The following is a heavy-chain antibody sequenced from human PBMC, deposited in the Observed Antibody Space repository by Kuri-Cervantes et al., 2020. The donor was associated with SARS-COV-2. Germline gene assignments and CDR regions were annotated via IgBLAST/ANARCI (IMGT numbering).Heavy chain of an antibody. CDR2: INHSGST. J-gene: IGHJ6*02. V-gene: IGHV4-34*01. D-gene: IGHD3-16*01. CDR1: GGSFSGYY. CDR3: ARGRVYARRIYYYYYGMDV. Sequence: SQTLSLTCADSGGSFSGYYWSWIRQPPGKGLEWIGEINHSGSTNYNPSLKSRVTISVDTSKNQFSLKLSSVTAADTAVYYCARGRVYARRIYYYYYGMDVWGQGTTVTVSS.